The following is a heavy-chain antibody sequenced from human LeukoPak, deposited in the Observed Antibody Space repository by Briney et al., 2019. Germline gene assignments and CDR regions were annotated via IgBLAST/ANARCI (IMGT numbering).Heavy chain of an antibody. D-gene: IGHD3-22*01. CDR3: ASVYDSSGYYPF. Sequence: SETLSLTCTVSGVSITHYWGWIRQPPGKGLEWIGSFYYSGNTYYNSSLESRVTISVDTSKNQFSLKLTSVTAADTAVYYCASVYDSSGYYPFWGQGTLVTVSS. V-gene: IGHV4-39*01. CDR2: FYYSGNT. J-gene: IGHJ4*02. CDR1: GVSITHY.